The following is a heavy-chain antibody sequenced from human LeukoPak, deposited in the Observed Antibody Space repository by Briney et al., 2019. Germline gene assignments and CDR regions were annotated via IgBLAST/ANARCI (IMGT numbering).Heavy chain of an antibody. CDR1: GFSFSRFW. Sequence: GGSLRLSCAASGFSFSRFWMNWVRQAPGRGLEWVANIDQSGGRNNYVDSVKGRFTISRDNAKNSLYLQMNSLRAEDTAVYYCARDKTPYCGGDCYAFDVWGQGTMVTVSS. CDR3: ARDKTPYCGGDCYAFDV. V-gene: IGHV3-7*01. J-gene: IGHJ3*01. D-gene: IGHD2-21*02. CDR2: IDQSGGRN.